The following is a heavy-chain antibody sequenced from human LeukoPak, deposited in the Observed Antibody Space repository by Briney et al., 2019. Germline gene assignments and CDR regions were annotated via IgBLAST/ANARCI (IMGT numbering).Heavy chain of an antibody. D-gene: IGHD4-23*01. CDR1: GYGFTSYG. CDR2: IYPGDSDI. V-gene: IGHV5-51*01. CDR3: ARQFGGNSEFDY. Sequence: PGESLKISCTGSGYGFTSYGMGCMRQMRGKGLEWMGIIYPGDSDIRYSPSFQGQVTISADKSISTAYLQWSSLKASGTAMYYCARQFGGNSEFDYWGQGTLVTVSS. J-gene: IGHJ4*02.